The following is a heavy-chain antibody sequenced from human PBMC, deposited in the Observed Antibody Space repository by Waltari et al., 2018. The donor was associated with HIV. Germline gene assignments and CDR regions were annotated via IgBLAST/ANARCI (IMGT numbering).Heavy chain of an antibody. CDR1: RGTCSSYA. V-gene: IGHV1-69*01. Sequence: QVQLVQLRAEVMKPGSSAKGPCTASRGTCSSYATRWLRQAPGQGLEWMGGIVPIFGTANYAQKVQGRVTITADESTSTAYMELSSLRSEDTAVYYCARGRWYHYFQHWGQGTLVTVSS. D-gene: IGHD2-15*01. J-gene: IGHJ1*01. CDR2: IVPIFGTA. CDR3: ARGRWYHYFQH.